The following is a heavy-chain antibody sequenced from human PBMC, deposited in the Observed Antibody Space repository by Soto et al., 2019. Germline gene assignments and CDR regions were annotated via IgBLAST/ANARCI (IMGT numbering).Heavy chain of an antibody. Sequence: GGSLRLSCVVSGFTFRIYGMSWVRQALGKGLEWVSTMSGNDGNTYYADSVKGRFTISRDNSKNTLYLQMNTLRVDDSAKYYCAKSPRGEYYYGLDVWGQGTTVTVSS. J-gene: IGHJ6*02. D-gene: IGHD3-10*01. V-gene: IGHV3-23*01. CDR1: GFTFRIYG. CDR3: AKSPRGEYYYGLDV. CDR2: MSGNDGNT.